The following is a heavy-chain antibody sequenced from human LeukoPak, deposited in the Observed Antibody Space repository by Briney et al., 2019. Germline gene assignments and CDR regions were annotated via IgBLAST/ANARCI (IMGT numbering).Heavy chain of an antibody. CDR1: GGSINSYH. V-gene: IGHV4-59*01. D-gene: IGHD3-10*01. J-gene: IGHJ2*01. Sequence: SETLSLTCSVSGGSINSYHRSWIRQPPGKGLEWIGYIYYSGSTNYNPSLKSRVTISVDTSKNQFSLKLTSVTAADTAVYYCARDPSSGEDLWGRGTLVTVSS. CDR3: ARDPSSGEDL. CDR2: IYYSGST.